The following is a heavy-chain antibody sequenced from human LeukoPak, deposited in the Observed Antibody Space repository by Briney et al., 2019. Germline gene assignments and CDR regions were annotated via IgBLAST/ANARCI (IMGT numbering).Heavy chain of an antibody. CDR3: ARDLDGYMDV. V-gene: IGHV3-30*03. CDR2: ISYDGSNK. Sequence: GRSLRLSCAASGFTFSRYGMHWVRQAPGKGLEWVAVISYDGSNKYYADSVKGRFTISRDNSKNTLYLQMNSLRAEDTAVYYCARDLDGYMDVWGKGTTVTISS. J-gene: IGHJ6*03. CDR1: GFTFSRYG. D-gene: IGHD1-1*01.